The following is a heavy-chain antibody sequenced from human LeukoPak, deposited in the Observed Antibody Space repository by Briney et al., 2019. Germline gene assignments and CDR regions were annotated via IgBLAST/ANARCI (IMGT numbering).Heavy chain of an antibody. J-gene: IGHJ4*02. Sequence: SETLSLTCTVSGDSLSSFYWSWIRQPAGKGLEWIGRIYPGGNTADNPSLKSRETASVDTAPNQFSTRLTSVTAADTAVYFCAREWTGFTQFDYWGGGILVTVS. CDR2: IYPGGNT. D-gene: IGHD3/OR15-3a*01. CDR1: GDSLSSFY. CDR3: AREWTGFTQFDY. V-gene: IGHV4-4*07.